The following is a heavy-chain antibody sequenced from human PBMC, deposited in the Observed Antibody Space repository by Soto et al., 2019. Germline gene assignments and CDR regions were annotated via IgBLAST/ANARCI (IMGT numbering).Heavy chain of an antibody. CDR1: GDTFKNCV. CDR3: APKMGIGKVSVV. J-gene: IGHJ6*02. D-gene: IGHD2-8*01. V-gene: IGHV1-69*01. CDR2: IIPLFGTT. Sequence: QVQVVQSGVEVRRPGSSVKVSCKASGDTFKNCVISWVRQAPGQGLEWMGGIIPLFGTTDFDQRFQGRLTITTDESTTTSYMELSRQRSKDTATYYCAPKMGIGKVSVVWGQGTTVIVSS.